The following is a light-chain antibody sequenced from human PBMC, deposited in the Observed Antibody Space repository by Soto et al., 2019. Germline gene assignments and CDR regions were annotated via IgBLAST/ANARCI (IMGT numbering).Light chain of an antibody. CDR1: SNDVGLYNY. J-gene: IGLJ2*01. CDR2: DVT. Sequence: QSALTQPASVSGSPGQSITISCTGSSNDVGLYNYVSWYQQHPGKAPKLVISDVTNRPSGVSDRFSGSKSGNTAFLTISGLQAEYEADYYCSSYTITATLFGRGTKLTVL. CDR3: SSYTITATL. V-gene: IGLV2-14*03.